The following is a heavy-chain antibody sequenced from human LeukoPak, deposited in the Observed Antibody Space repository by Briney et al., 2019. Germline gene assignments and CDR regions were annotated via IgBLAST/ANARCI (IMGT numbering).Heavy chain of an antibody. CDR1: GCTFSRYW. CDR3: ARGLLAAAGIDY. CDR2: IKQDGSEK. Sequence: GGSLRLSCAASGCTFSRYWMTWVRQAPGKGLEWVANIKQDGSEKNHVDSVKGRFTISRDNAKNSLYLQMNSLRAEDTAVYYCARGLLAAAGIDYWGQGALVTVSS. V-gene: IGHV3-7*04. J-gene: IGHJ4*02. D-gene: IGHD6-13*01.